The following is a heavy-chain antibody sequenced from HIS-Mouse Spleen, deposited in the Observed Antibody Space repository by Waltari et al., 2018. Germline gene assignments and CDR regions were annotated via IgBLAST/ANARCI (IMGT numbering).Heavy chain of an antibody. CDR3: ASHYDFWSGLHDAFDI. CDR2: INPNSGGT. Sequence: QVQLVQSGAEVKKPGASVKVSCKASGYTFTGYYMHWVRQDPGKGLEWMGWINPNSGGTNYAQKFQGRVTMTRDTSISTAYMELSRLRSDDTAVYYCASHYDFWSGLHDAFDIWGQGTMVTVSS. J-gene: IGHJ3*02. CDR1: GYTFTGYY. D-gene: IGHD3-3*01. V-gene: IGHV1-2*02.